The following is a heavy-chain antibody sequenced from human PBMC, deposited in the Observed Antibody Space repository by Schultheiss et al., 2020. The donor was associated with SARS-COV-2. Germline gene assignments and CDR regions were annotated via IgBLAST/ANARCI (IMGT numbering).Heavy chain of an antibody. V-gene: IGHV1-2*04. D-gene: IGHD6-6*01. CDR1: GYTFTGYY. Sequence: ASVKVSCKASGYTFTGYYMHWVRQAPGQGLEWMGWINPNSGGTNYAQKFQGWVTMTRDTSISTAYMELSSLRSEDTAVYYCARHLPLPLESSSSYGNYYYGMDVWGQGTTVTVSS. CDR2: INPNSGGT. J-gene: IGHJ6*02. CDR3: ARHLPLPLESSSSYGNYYYGMDV.